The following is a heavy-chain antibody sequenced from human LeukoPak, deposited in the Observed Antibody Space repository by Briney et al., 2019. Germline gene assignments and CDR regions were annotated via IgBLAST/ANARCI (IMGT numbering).Heavy chain of an antibody. V-gene: IGHV4-4*09. CDR2: IYTRGST. CDR1: GDSISSSY. J-gene: IGHJ4*02. D-gene: IGHD2-15*01. Sequence: SETLSLTCTVSGDSISSSYWSWIRQPPWKGLEWIGYIYTRGSTNYNPSLKSRVTISVDTSKNQFSLKLSSVTAADTAVYYCARRRSGGRDFDYWGQGTLVTVSS. CDR3: ARRRSGGRDFDY.